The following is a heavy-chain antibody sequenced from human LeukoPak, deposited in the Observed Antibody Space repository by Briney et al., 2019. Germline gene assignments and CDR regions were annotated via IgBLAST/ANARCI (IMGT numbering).Heavy chain of an antibody. CDR2: ISSSGTTI. D-gene: IGHD6-19*01. CDR1: GFAFSSYE. J-gene: IGHJ4*02. CDR3: ARQQWLDGAYYFDY. Sequence: PGGSLRLSCSDSGFAFSSYEMNWVRQAPGKGLEWVSYISSSGTTIYYADSVKGRFTISRDNARNSLYLQMNILRAEDTAVYYCARQQWLDGAYYFDYWGQGTLVTVSS. V-gene: IGHV3-48*03.